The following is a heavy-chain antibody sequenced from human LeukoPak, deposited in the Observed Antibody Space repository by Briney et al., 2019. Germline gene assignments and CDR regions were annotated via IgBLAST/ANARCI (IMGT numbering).Heavy chain of an antibody. CDR1: GGSISSGGYY. D-gene: IGHD3-3*01. V-gene: IGHV4-31*03. J-gene: IGHJ4*02. CDR2: IYYSGST. CDR3: ARGYDDSGAFDY. Sequence: PSETLSLTCTVSGGSISSGGYYWSWIRQHPGKGLEWIGYIYYSGSTYYNPSLKSRVTISVDTSKNQFSLKLSSVTAADTAVYYCARGYDDSGAFDYWGQGTLVTVSS.